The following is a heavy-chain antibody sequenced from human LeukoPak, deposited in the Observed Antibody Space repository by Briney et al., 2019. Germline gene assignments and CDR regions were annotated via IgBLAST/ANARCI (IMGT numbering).Heavy chain of an antibody. CDR1: RGSISSSTYY. D-gene: IGHD3-10*01. J-gene: IGHJ4*02. V-gene: IGHV4-39*01. Sequence: SETLSLTCTVSRGSISSSTYYWGWIRQPPGKGLEWIGSIYYSGNTYYNPSLKSRVTISVDTSKNQFSLKLSSVTAADTAVYYCARGRLLWFGEGEFDYWGQGTLVTVSS. CDR2: IYYSGNT. CDR3: ARGRLLWFGEGEFDY.